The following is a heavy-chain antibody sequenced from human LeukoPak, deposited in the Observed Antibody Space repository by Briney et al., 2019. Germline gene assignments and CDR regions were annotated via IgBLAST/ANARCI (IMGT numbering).Heavy chain of an antibody. CDR1: GYTFTSYG. Sequence: GASVKVSCKASGYTFTSYGISWVRQAPGQGLEWMGWISAYNGNTNYAQKLQGRVTMTTDTSTSTAYMELRSLRSDDTAVYYCARDGWHIVVVTASSLLDYWGQGTLVTVSS. J-gene: IGHJ4*02. V-gene: IGHV1-18*01. CDR3: ARDGWHIVVVTASSLLDY. CDR2: ISAYNGNT. D-gene: IGHD2-21*02.